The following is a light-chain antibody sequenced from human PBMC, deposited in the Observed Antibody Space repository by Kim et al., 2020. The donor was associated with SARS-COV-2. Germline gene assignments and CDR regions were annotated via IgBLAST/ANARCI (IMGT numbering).Light chain of an antibody. CDR1: QSVSSY. Sequence: EIVLTQSPGTLSLSPGERATLSCRASQSVSSYLAWYQHKPGQAPRLLIYGASSRATGIPDRFSGSGSGTDFTLTISRLEPEDFAVYYCQQYGTSPFTFGPGTKVDIK. V-gene: IGKV3-20*01. CDR2: GAS. J-gene: IGKJ3*01. CDR3: QQYGTSPFT.